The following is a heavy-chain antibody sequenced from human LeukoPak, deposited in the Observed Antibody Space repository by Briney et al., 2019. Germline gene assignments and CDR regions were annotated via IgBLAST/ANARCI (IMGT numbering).Heavy chain of an antibody. J-gene: IGHJ6*03. Sequence: SETLSLTCTVSGGSISSSSYYWGCIRQPPGKGLEWIGSIYYSGSTYYNPSLKSRVTISVDTSKNQFSLKLSSVTAADTAVYYCAGGYSSGWYGYYYYYYMDVWGKGTTVTISS. CDR3: AGGYSSGWYGYYYYYYMDV. CDR2: IYYSGST. D-gene: IGHD6-19*01. CDR1: GGSISSSSYY. V-gene: IGHV4-39*01.